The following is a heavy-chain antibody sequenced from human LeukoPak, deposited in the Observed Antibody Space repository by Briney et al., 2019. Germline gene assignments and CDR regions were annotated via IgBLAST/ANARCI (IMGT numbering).Heavy chain of an antibody. Sequence: ASVKVSCKASGGTFSSYAISWVRQAPGQGLEWMGGIIPIFGTANYAQKLQGRVTITADESTSTAYMELSSLRSEDTAVYYCAIRGGGITMVRGVIINYYYYYMDVWGKGTTVTISS. J-gene: IGHJ6*03. CDR2: IIPIFGTA. V-gene: IGHV1-69*13. CDR3: AIRGGGITMVRGVIINYYYYYMDV. CDR1: GGTFSSYA. D-gene: IGHD3-10*01.